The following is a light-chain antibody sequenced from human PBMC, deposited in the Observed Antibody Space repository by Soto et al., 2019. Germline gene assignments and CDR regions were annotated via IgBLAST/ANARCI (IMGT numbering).Light chain of an antibody. Sequence: EIVLTQSPATLSLSPGERATLSCRASQSVNRYLAWYQHKVGQAPRLLIYDASSRATGIPARFSGSGSGTDFSLTISSLEPEDFAVYYCHQRSNWPGTFGQGTKVDI. J-gene: IGKJ1*01. CDR1: QSVNRY. CDR2: DAS. V-gene: IGKV3-11*01. CDR3: HQRSNWPGT.